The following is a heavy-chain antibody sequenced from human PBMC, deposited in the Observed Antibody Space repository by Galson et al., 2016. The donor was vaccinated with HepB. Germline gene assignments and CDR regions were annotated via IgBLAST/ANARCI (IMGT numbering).Heavy chain of an antibody. CDR2: IHYSGST. D-gene: IGHD6-13*01. CDR3: ARRGSSWYLV. Sequence: LSLPCTVSGGSISDYYWSWIRQPPGRGLEWIGFIHYSGSTSYNPSLKSRVTISADTSKNQFSLKLGSVTAADTAVYYCARRGSSWYLVWGQGTLVTVSS. CDR1: GGSISDYY. J-gene: IGHJ4*02. V-gene: IGHV4-59*08.